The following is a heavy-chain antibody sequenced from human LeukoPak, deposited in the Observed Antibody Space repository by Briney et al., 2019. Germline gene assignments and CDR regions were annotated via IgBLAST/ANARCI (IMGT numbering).Heavy chain of an antibody. J-gene: IGHJ6*02. Sequence: SVKVSCKASGFTFTSSAMQWVRRARGQRLEWIGWIVVGSGNTNCAQKFQERVTITRDMSTSTAYMELSSLRSEDTAVYYCAADVGPGYYYYYGMDVWGQGTTVTVSS. CDR1: GFTFTSSA. CDR3: AADVGPGYYYYYGMDV. V-gene: IGHV1-58*02. D-gene: IGHD2-15*01. CDR2: IVVGSGNT.